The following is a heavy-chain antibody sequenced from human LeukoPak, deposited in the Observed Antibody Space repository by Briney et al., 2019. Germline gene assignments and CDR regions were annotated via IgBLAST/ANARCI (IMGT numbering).Heavy chain of an antibody. CDR2: IYNSGTT. CDR1: DDSITMYY. V-gene: IGHV4-4*09. CDR3: ARNGDDSSDYYYFDY. J-gene: IGHJ4*02. D-gene: IGHD3-22*01. Sequence: SETLSLTCSVSDDSITMYYWTWIRQPPGKGLEWIGYIYNSGTTNYNPSLKSRVTISVDTSKNQFSLKLSSVTAADTAIYYCARNGDDSSDYYYFDYWGQGTLVTVSS.